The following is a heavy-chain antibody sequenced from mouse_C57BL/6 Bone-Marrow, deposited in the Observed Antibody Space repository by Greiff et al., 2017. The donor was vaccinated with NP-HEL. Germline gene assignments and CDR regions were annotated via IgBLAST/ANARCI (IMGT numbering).Heavy chain of an antibody. CDR3: ARWGRPRFDY. CDR2: INPSSGYT. CDR1: GYTFTSYT. Sequence: QVQLQQSGAELARPGASVKMSCKASGYTFTSYTMHWVKQRPGQGLEWIGYINPSSGYTKYNQKFKDKATLTADKSSSTAYMQLSSLTSEDAAVYYCARWGRPRFDYWGQGTTLTVSS. J-gene: IGHJ2*01. V-gene: IGHV1-4*01. D-gene: IGHD1-1*01.